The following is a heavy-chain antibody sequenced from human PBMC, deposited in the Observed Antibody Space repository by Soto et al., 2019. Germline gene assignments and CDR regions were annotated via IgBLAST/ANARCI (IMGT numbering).Heavy chain of an antibody. CDR1: GGSISSYY. Sequence: PSETLSLTCAVSGGSISSYYWSWIRQPPGKGLEWIGYIFYSGSTNRNPSLKSRVTISVDTSKNQFSLNLSSVTAADTAVYYCARVGSYPGNFQHWGQGTLVTVSS. J-gene: IGHJ1*01. V-gene: IGHV4-59*01. CDR2: IFYSGST. CDR3: ARVGSYPGNFQH. D-gene: IGHD1-26*01.